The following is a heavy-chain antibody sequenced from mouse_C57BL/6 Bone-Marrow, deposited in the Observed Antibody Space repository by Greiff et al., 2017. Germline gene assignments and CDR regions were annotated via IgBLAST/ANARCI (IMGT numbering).Heavy chain of an antibody. J-gene: IGHJ4*01. CDR1: GYTFTGYW. D-gene: IGHD3-2*02. V-gene: IGHV1-9*01. Sequence: QVQLQQSGAELMKPGASVKLSCKATGYTFTGYWIEWVKQRPGHGLEWIGEILPGSGSTNYNEKFKGKATFTADTSSNTAYMQLSSLPTEDSAFYSCASSSRLPYYYALDYWGQGTSLTVSS. CDR3: ASSSRLPYYYALDY. CDR2: ILPGSGST.